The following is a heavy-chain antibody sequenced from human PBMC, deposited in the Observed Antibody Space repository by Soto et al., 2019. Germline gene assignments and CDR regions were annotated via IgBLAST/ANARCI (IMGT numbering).Heavy chain of an antibody. V-gene: IGHV3-23*01. J-gene: IGHJ4*02. CDR2: VSIGGST. D-gene: IGHD2-15*01. CDR3: AKRRGAGGHFDY. Sequence: DVQLLESGGGLVQPEGSLRLSCAASGFTFISYAMGWVRQGPGKGLEWVAVVSIGGSTHYADSVRGRFTISRDNSKNTLSLQMNSLTAEDTAVYFCAKRRGAGGHFDYCGQGALVTVAS. CDR1: GFTFISYA.